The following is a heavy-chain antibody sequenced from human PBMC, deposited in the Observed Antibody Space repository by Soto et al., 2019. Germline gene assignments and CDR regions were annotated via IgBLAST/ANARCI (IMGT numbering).Heavy chain of an antibody. V-gene: IGHV3-30-3*01. Sequence: GGSLRLSCAASGFTFSSYAMHWVRQAPGKGLEWVAVISYDGSNKYYADSVKGRFTISRDNSKNTLYLQMNSLRAEDTAVYYCASAYGSGRSHSWFDPWGQGTLVTVSS. CDR2: ISYDGSNK. CDR3: ASAYGSGRSHSWFDP. CDR1: GFTFSSYA. J-gene: IGHJ5*02. D-gene: IGHD3-10*01.